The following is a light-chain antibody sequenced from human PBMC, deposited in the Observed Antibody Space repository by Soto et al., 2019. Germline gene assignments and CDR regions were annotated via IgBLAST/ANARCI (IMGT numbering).Light chain of an antibody. CDR1: QSVSSSY. CDR3: QQYGSSPWA. J-gene: IGKJ1*01. V-gene: IGKV3-20*01. Sequence: EIVLTQSPGTPSLSPGERANLSCRASQSVSSSYLAWYQQKPGQAPRLLIYGASSRATGIPDRFSGSGPGTDFTLTISRLEPEDFAVYYCQQYGSSPWAFGQGTKVDIK. CDR2: GAS.